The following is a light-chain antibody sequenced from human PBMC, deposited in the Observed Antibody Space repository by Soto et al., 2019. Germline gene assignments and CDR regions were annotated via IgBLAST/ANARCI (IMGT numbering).Light chain of an antibody. CDR3: CSYAGSFTWV. CDR2: TVT. CDR1: SSDVGAYNY. V-gene: IGLV2-11*01. J-gene: IGLJ2*01. Sequence: QSALTQPRSVSGSPGQSVTIPCTGTSSDVGAYNYVSWYQQHPGKAPKFILYTVTNRPSGVPDRFSGYKSGNMASLTISGLQAEDEADYYCCSYAGSFTWVFGGGTKLTVL.